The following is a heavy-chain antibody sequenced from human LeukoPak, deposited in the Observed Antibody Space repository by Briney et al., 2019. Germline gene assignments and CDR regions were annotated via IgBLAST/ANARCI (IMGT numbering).Heavy chain of an antibody. D-gene: IGHD1-1*01. CDR2: IGTAGDT. J-gene: IGHJ4*02. V-gene: IGHV3-13*01. CDR3: AKAPPYKKYFDY. Sequence: GGSLRLSCAASGFTFSSYDMHWVRQATGKGLEWVSAIGTAGDTYYPGSVKGRFTISRENAKNSLYLQMNSLRAEDTAVYYCAKAPPYKKYFDYWGQGTLVTVSS. CDR1: GFTFSSYD.